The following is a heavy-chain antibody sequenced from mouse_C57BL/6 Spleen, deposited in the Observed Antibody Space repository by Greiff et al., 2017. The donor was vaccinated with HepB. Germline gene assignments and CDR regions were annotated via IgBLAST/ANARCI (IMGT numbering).Heavy chain of an antibody. J-gene: IGHJ2*01. CDR3: ARTGTPLYYFDY. CDR2: IHPNSGST. Sequence: QVQLQQPGAELVKPGASVKLSCKASGYTFTSYWMHWVKQRPGQGLEWIGMIHPNSGSTNYNEKFKSKATLTVDKSSSTAYMQLSSLTSEDSAVYYCARTGTPLYYFDYWGQGTTLTVSS. V-gene: IGHV1-64*01. CDR1: GYTFTSYW. D-gene: IGHD4-1*01.